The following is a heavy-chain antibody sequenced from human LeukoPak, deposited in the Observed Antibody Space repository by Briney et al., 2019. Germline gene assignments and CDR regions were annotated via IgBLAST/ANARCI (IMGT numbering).Heavy chain of an antibody. CDR1: GGSFSGYY. V-gene: IGHV4-34*01. CDR3: ARKGRQLWLSFDY. Sequence: PSETLSVTCAVYGGSFSGYYWSWIRQPPGKRLEWIGEINHSGSTDYNPSLKSRVTISVDTSKNQFSLKLSSVTAADTAVYYCARKGRQLWLSFDYWGQGTLVTVSS. CDR2: INHSGST. D-gene: IGHD5-18*01. J-gene: IGHJ4*02.